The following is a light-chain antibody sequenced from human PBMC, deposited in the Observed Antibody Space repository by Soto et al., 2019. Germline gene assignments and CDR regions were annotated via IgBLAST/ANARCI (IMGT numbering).Light chain of an antibody. Sequence: EIVMTQSPATLSVSPGERATLSCRASQSVSSNLAWYQQKPGPAPRLLIYGASTRATGIPARFSGSGSGTEFTLTISSVQSEDFAVYYCQQYNSWATFGQGTKVEIK. J-gene: IGKJ1*01. CDR2: GAS. CDR1: QSVSSN. CDR3: QQYNSWAT. V-gene: IGKV3-15*01.